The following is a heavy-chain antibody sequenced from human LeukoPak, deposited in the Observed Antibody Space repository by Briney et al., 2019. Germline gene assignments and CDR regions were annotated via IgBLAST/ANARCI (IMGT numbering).Heavy chain of an antibody. CDR3: AKLSGSSNPVDY. CDR1: GFTFSSYA. CDR2: MSYDGSNK. D-gene: IGHD3-10*01. Sequence: GGSLRLSCAASGFTFSSYAMHWVRQAPGKGLEWVAVMSYDGSNKYYADSVKGRFTISRDNSKNTLYLQMNSPRAEDTAVYYCAKLSGSSNPVDYWGQGTLVTVSS. V-gene: IGHV3-30-3*02. J-gene: IGHJ4*02.